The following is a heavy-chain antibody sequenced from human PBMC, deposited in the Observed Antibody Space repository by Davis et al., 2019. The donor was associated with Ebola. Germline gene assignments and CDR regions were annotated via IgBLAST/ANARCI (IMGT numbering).Heavy chain of an antibody. CDR3: ARSMIVAPFDY. CDR1: GGSISSYY. V-gene: IGHV4-59*12. Sequence: MPSETLSLTCAVSGGSISSYYWSWIRQPPGKGLEWIGYIYYSGSTNYNPSLKSRVTISVDTSKNQFSLKLSSVTAADTAVYYCARSMIVAPFDYWGQGTLVTVSS. D-gene: IGHD3-22*01. J-gene: IGHJ4*02. CDR2: IYYSGST.